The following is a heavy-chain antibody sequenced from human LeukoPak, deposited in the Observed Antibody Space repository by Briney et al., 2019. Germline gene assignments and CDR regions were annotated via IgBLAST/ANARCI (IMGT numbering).Heavy chain of an antibody. CDR1: GYSFTTYW. CDR2: IYPGDSDT. J-gene: IGHJ4*02. Sequence: GESLKISCKGSGYSFTTYWVAWVRQMPGKGLEWMGIIYPGDSDTRYSPSFQGQVTISADKSITTAYLQWSSLKASDTAMYYCARQVGAPHTFDYWGQGTLVTVSS. V-gene: IGHV5-51*01. D-gene: IGHD1-26*01. CDR3: ARQVGAPHTFDY.